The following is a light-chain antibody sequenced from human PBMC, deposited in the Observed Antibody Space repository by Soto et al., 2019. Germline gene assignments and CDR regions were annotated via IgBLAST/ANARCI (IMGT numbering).Light chain of an antibody. V-gene: IGKV1-5*01. J-gene: IGKJ1*01. Sequence: DIPMTQSPSTLSASVGDRVTITCRASQSISSWLAWYQQKPGKAPKLLIYDASSLKSGVPSRFSGSGSGTEFTLTISSLQPDDFATYYCQHYNSYSPTFGQGTKVEIK. CDR1: QSISSW. CDR3: QHYNSYSPT. CDR2: DAS.